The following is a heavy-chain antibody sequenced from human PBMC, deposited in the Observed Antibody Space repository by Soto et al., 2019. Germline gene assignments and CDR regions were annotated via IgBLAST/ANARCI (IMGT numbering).Heavy chain of an antibody. D-gene: IGHD1-26*01. Sequence: GVLRLSCAGSGFTFSKFWMHCVRQAPGKGLVWVARINTDGSVTSHADSVKGRFTISRDNAKSTLYLQMNSLREEDSAMYYCARQTGLGATNYWGRGTLGTV. CDR2: INTDGSVT. CDR1: GFTFSKFW. V-gene: IGHV3-74*01. CDR3: ARQTGLGATNY. J-gene: IGHJ4*02.